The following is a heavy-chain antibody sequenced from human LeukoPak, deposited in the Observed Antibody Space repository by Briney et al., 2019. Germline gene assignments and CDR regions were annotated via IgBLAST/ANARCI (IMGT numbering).Heavy chain of an antibody. J-gene: IGHJ4*02. CDR1: GGSISSYY. D-gene: IGHD6-19*01. V-gene: IGHV4-59*01. Sequence: SETLSLTCTVSGGSISSYYWSWIRQPPGKGLEWIGYIYYSGSTNYNPSLKSRVTISVDTSKNQFSLKLSSVTAADTAVYYCARGGRIAVAGTLDYWGQGTLVTVSS. CDR3: ARGGRIAVAGTLDY. CDR2: IYYSGST.